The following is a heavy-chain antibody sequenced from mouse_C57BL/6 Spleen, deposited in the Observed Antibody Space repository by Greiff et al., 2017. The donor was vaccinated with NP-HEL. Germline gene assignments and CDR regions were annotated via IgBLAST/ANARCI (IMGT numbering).Heavy chain of an antibody. CDR2: ISSGGDYI. D-gene: IGHD2-1*01. V-gene: IGHV5-9-1*02. J-gene: IGHJ4*01. CDR3: TRYHLYGNYYAMDY. CDR1: GFTFSSYA. Sequence: EVQGVESGEGLVKPGGSLKLSCAASGFTFSSYAMSWVRQTPEKRLEWVAYISSGGDYIYYADTVKGRFTISRDNARNTLYLQMSSLKSEDTAMYYCTRYHLYGNYYAMDYWGQGTSVTVSS.